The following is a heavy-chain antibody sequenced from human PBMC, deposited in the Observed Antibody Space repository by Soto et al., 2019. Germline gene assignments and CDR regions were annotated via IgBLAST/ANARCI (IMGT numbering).Heavy chain of an antibody. J-gene: IGHJ4*01. CDR1: GYSFKSYG. CDR2: ISAYNGNT. CDR3: AREEPIVLMDFFVY. V-gene: IGHV1-18*04. D-gene: IGHD2-8*01. Sequence: ASVKVSCKASGYSFKSYGISWVRQAPGQGLEWMGWISAYNGNTNYAQKLQGRVTMTTDTSTSTAYMELRSLRSDDTAVYYCAREEPIVLMDFFVYWRHLPLVTVCS.